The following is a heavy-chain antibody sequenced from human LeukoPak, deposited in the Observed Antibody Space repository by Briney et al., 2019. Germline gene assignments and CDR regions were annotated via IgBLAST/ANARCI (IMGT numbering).Heavy chain of an antibody. CDR1: GFTFSTYW. J-gene: IGHJ4*02. D-gene: IGHD1-26*01. CDR2: INSDGSSA. Sequence: PGGSLRLSCAATGFTFSTYWMHWVRQAPGKGLVWVSRINSDGSSASYADSVKGRFTISRDNAKNTLYLQMNSLRAEDTAVYYCARVVPATVGFDFDYWGQGTLVTVSS. CDR3: ARVVPATVGFDFDY. V-gene: IGHV3-74*01.